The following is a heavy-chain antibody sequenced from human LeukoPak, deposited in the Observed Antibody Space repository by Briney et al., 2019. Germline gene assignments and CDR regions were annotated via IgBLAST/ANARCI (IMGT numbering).Heavy chain of an antibody. Sequence: PSETLSLTCTVSGGSISSYYWSWIRQPPGKGLEWIGYIYYSGSTNYNPSLKSRVTISVDTSKNQFSLKLSSVTAADTAVYYCARLAPPQLGGYFDYWGQGTLVTVSS. V-gene: IGHV4-59*08. CDR2: IYYSGST. D-gene: IGHD6-6*01. CDR3: ARLAPPQLGGYFDY. CDR1: GGSISSYY. J-gene: IGHJ4*02.